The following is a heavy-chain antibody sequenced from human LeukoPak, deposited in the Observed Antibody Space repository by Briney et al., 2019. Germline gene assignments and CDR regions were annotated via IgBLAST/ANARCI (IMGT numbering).Heavy chain of an antibody. J-gene: IGHJ4*02. D-gene: IGHD2-2*01. CDR2: ISGSGGNT. V-gene: IGHV3-23*01. CDR1: GFTFSSYA. CDR3: AKGRVDFDY. Sequence: PGGSLRLSCAASGFTFSSYAMSWVRQAPGKGLEWASAISGSGGNTYYADSVKGRFTISRDNSKNTLYLQMNSLRAEGTAVYYCAKGRVDFDYWGQGTLVTVSS.